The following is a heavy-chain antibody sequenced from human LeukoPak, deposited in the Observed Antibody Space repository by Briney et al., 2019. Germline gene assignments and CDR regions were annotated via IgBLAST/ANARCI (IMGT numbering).Heavy chain of an antibody. CDR2: ISSSSTYI. D-gene: IGHD6-13*01. Sequence: MSGGSLRLSCAASGFTFSGYTSNWVRQAPGKGLEWVSSISSSSTYIHYADSVKGRFTISRDNAKSSVYLQMNSLRAEDTAVYYCARGGQLVDYWGQGTLVTVSS. CDR3: ARGGQLVDY. CDR1: GFTFSGYT. J-gene: IGHJ4*02. V-gene: IGHV3-21*01.